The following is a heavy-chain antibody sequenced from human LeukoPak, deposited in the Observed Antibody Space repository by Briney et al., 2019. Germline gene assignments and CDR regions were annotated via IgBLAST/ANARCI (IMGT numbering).Heavy chain of an antibody. Sequence: GGSLRLSCAASGFTFSSYAMHWDRQAPGKGLEWVAVISYDGSNKYYADSVKGRFTISRDNSKNTLYLQMNSLRAEDTAVYYCARVGAYCGGDCYSAFDIWGQGTMVTVSS. D-gene: IGHD2-21*02. V-gene: IGHV3-30-3*01. CDR2: ISYDGSNK. CDR3: ARVGAYCGGDCYSAFDI. J-gene: IGHJ3*02. CDR1: GFTFSSYA.